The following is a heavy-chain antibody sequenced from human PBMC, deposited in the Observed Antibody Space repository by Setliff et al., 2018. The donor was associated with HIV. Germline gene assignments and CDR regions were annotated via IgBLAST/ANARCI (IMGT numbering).Heavy chain of an antibody. J-gene: IGHJ5*02. D-gene: IGHD5-12*01. CDR3: ARDQATGYEKVWFSWIDP. Sequence: SVKVSCKASGYTFTGYYLHWVRQAPGQGLEWMGGIIPIFNTANYAQKFQGRVTITADGSTSTAYMELSSLRFEDTATYYCARDQATGYEKVWFSWIDPWGQGTLVTVSS. CDR1: GYTFTGYY. CDR2: IIPIFNTA. V-gene: IGHV1-69*13.